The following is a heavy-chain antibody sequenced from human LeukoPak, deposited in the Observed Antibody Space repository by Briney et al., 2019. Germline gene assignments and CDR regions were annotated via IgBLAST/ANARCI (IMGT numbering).Heavy chain of an antibody. Sequence: GGSLRLSCTASGFNFGRFGMHCVRPAPGQGPEWVAVLWFDGSKEFYAESVKGRFNISRDNSKDTLYLHMSNLRAGDTAMYYCVRGGENFFDYWGQGTLVTVSS. CDR1: GFNFGRFG. J-gene: IGHJ4*02. V-gene: IGHV3-33*01. CDR3: VRGGENFFDY. D-gene: IGHD3-10*01. CDR2: LWFDGSKE.